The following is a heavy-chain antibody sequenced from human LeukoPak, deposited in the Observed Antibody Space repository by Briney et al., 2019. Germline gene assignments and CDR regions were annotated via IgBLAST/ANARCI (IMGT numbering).Heavy chain of an antibody. CDR1: GFTFSLYW. J-gene: IGHJ4*02. Sequence: PGGSLRLSCAASGFTFSLYWMHWVRQAPGKGLVWVSRINSDGSSTNYADSVKGRFTISRDNAKNTLYLQMNSLRAEDTAVYYCARGLKVGSSDPFDYWGQGTLVTVSS. CDR2: INSDGSST. CDR3: ARGLKVGSSDPFDY. V-gene: IGHV3-74*01. D-gene: IGHD6-6*01.